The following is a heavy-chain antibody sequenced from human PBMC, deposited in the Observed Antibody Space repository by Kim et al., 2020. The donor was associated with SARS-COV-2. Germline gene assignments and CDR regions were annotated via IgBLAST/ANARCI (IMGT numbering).Heavy chain of an antibody. CDR3: ARSPWNYGSGSFYAFDF. CDR2: INHSGST. D-gene: IGHD3-10*01. CDR1: GGSFSGYY. Sequence: SETLSLTCAVYGGSFSGYYWSWIRQPPGKGLEWIGEINHSGSTNYNPSLKSRVTISVDTSKNQFSLKLSSVTAADTAVYYCARSPWNYGSGSFYAFDFWGQGTLVTVSS. J-gene: IGHJ4*02. V-gene: IGHV4-34*01.